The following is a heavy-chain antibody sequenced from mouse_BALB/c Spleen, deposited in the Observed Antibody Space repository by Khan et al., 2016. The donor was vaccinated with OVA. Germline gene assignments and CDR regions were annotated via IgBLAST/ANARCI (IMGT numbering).Heavy chain of an antibody. CDR2: INTYTGEP. D-gene: IGHD1-1*02. CDR1: GYSFTNYG. CDR3: ASGGYWYFDV. V-gene: IGHV9-3-1*01. Sequence: QIQLVQSGPEVKKPGETVKISCKASGYSFTNYGMNWVRQAPGKGLKWMGWINTYTGEPTYADDFKGRFAFSLETYASTAYLQINHLKNEDTATFFCASGGYWYFDVWGAGTTVTVSS. J-gene: IGHJ1*01.